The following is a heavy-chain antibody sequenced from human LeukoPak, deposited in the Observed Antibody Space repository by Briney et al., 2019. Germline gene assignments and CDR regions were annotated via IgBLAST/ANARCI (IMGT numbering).Heavy chain of an antibody. CDR1: GFTFSSYA. V-gene: IGHV3-30*04. Sequence: GGSLRLSCAASGFTFSSYAMHWVRQAPGKGLEWVAVISYDGSNKYYADSVKGRFTISRDNAKNSLYLQMNSLRAEDTAVYYCARDHGYYDFWSGYLPLWDYYGMDVWGQGTTVTVSS. CDR2: ISYDGSNK. J-gene: IGHJ6*02. D-gene: IGHD3-3*01. CDR3: ARDHGYYDFWSGYLPLWDYYGMDV.